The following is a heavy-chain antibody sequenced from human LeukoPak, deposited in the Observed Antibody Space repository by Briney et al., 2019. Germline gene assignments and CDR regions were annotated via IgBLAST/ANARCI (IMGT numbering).Heavy chain of an antibody. CDR3: ARGLVLRYFDWLRLWFDP. D-gene: IGHD3-9*01. V-gene: IGHV4-34*01. CDR1: GGSFSGYY. J-gene: IGHJ5*02. CDR2: INHSGST. Sequence: SETLSLTCAVYGGSFSGYYWSWIRQPPGKGLEWIGEINHSGSTNYNPSPKSRVTISVDTSKNQFSLKLSSVTAADTAVYYCARGLVLRYFDWLRLWFDPWGQGTLVTVSS.